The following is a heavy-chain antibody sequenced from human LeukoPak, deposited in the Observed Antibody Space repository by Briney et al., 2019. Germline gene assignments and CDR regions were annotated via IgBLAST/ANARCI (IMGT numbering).Heavy chain of an antibody. D-gene: IGHD6-19*01. CDR3: ARTYSSGWYRGFDY. V-gene: IGHV4-34*01. Sequence: SETLSLTCAVYGGSFSGYYWSWIRQPPGKGLEWIGEINHSGSTNYNPSLKSRVTIPVDTSKNQFSLKLSSVTAADTAVYYCARTYSSGWYRGFDYWGQGTLVTVSS. J-gene: IGHJ4*02. CDR1: GGSFSGYY. CDR2: INHSGST.